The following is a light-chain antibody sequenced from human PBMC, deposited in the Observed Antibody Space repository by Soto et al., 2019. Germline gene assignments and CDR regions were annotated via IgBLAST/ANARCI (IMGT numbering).Light chain of an antibody. Sequence: DIQMTQSPSSLSASIGDRVTITFRASQTIASYLNWYQQNPGRAPKLLIYGAFSLQRGVPSRFSGSGSGTDFTLTINRLEPEDFAVYYCQLYGISPHFGQGTLLAIK. V-gene: IGKV1-39*01. J-gene: IGKJ5*01. CDR3: QLYGISPH. CDR2: GAF. CDR1: QTIASY.